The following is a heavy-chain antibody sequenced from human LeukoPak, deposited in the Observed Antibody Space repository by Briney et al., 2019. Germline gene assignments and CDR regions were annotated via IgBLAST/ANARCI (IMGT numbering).Heavy chain of an antibody. D-gene: IGHD2-15*01. V-gene: IGHV3-23*01. CDR3: AKAPVTTCRGAFCYPFDY. CDR2: ISDTGNT. Sequence: GGSLRLSCAASGFTLSSYAMSWVRQAPGKGLEWVSAISDTGNTYHADPVKGRFTISRDSSKNTLFLQMNRLRPEDAAVYYCAKAPVTTCRGAFCYPFDYWGLGTLVTVSS. J-gene: IGHJ4*02. CDR1: GFTLSSYA.